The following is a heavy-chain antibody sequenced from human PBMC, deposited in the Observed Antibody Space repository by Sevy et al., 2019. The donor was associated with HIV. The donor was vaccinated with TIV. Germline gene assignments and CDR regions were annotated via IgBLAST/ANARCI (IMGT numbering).Heavy chain of an antibody. CDR3: ARDKIYYDFWSGYGWPDVYGMDV. Sequence: GESLKISCAASGFTFSSYAMHWVRQAPGKGLEWVAVISYDGSNKYDADSVKGRFTTSRDNSKNTLYLQMNSLRAEDTAVYYCARDKIYYDFWSGYGWPDVYGMDVWGQGTTVTVSS. CDR1: GFTFSSYA. D-gene: IGHD3-3*01. CDR2: ISYDGSNK. V-gene: IGHV3-30-3*01. J-gene: IGHJ6*02.